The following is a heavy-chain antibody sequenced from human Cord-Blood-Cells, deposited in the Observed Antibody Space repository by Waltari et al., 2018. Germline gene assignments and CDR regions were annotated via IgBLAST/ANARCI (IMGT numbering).Heavy chain of an antibody. D-gene: IGHD2-2*01. CDR2: IIPICGTA. J-gene: IGHJ4*02. CDR1: GGTFSSYA. CDR3: ARSVDCSSTSCYSVEDY. Sequence: QVQLVQSGAEVKKPGSSVKVSCKASGGTFSSYAISWVRQAPGQGLEWMGGIIPICGTANYAQKVKGRVTITADESTSTAYMELSSLRSEDTAVYYCARSVDCSSTSCYSVEDYWGQGTLVTVSS. V-gene: IGHV1-69*12.